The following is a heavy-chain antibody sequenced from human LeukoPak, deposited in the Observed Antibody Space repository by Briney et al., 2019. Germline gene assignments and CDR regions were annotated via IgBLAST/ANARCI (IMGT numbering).Heavy chain of an antibody. J-gene: IGHJ5*02. CDR2: ISWNSNTI. V-gene: IGHV3-9*01. D-gene: IGHD3-10*01. CDR3: VRQLVS. CDR1: GFIFDDYA. Sequence: GGSLRLSCAASGFIFDDYAMHWVREAPGKGLEWASGISWNSNTIGYADSVKGRFTISRDNAKNSLYLQMNSLRAEDTAVYYCVRQLVSWGRGTLVTVSS.